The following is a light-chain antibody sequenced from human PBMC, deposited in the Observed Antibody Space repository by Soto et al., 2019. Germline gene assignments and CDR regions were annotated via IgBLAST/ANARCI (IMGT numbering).Light chain of an antibody. CDR3: QQFGSSIPHT. V-gene: IGKV3-20*01. CDR2: GAS. CDR1: QDIGSRY. Sequence: EIVMTQSPGTLSLSPGERATICCRASQDIGSRYLAWYHQKSGQAPRLLIYGASSRATGIPDRFSGSGSGTDFTLTISRLEPEDFGVYYCQQFGSSIPHTFGQGTKLEIK. J-gene: IGKJ2*01.